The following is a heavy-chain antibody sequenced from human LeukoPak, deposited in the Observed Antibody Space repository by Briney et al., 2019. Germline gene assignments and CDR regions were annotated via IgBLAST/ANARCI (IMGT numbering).Heavy chain of an antibody. Sequence: SETLSLTCTASGGSISSYYWSWIRQPPGKGLESIGYIYYTGNTNYHPSLKRRVTISVDTSKNQFSLKLTSVTAADTAVYYCASSHSGYDGVPYWGQGTLVTVSS. CDR2: IYYTGNT. CDR1: GGSISSYY. CDR3: ASSHSGYDGVPY. V-gene: IGHV4-59*01. J-gene: IGHJ4*02. D-gene: IGHD5-12*01.